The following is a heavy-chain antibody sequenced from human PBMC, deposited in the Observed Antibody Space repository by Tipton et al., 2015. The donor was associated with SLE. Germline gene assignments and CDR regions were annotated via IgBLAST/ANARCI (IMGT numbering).Heavy chain of an antibody. CDR3: ARDFGARSPFFDY. CDR1: NGSINLYY. CDR2: VYSNGDT. V-gene: IGHV4-59*01. J-gene: IGHJ4*02. Sequence: LTCTVSNGSINLYYWSWIRQPPGKGLKWLGSVYSNGDTTYNASLKSRVAISVDMSGNEFSLELRSLTPADTAVYYCARDFGARSPFFDYWGQGILVTVSS. D-gene: IGHD3-10*01.